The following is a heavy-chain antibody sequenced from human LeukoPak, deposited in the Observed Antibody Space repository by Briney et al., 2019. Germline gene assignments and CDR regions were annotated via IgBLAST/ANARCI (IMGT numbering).Heavy chain of an antibody. J-gene: IGHJ4*02. Sequence: GGFLRLSCAASDFSFITYAMSWVRQAPGKGLEWVSTISGGGDATYYADSVKGRFTISRDNSKNTLYLQMNSLRVEDTAVYYCARDSSMLRGPLVIYYFDFWGQGTLVTVSS. D-gene: IGHD3-10*01. CDR2: ISGGGDAT. CDR3: ARDSSMLRGPLVIYYFDF. CDR1: DFSFITYA. V-gene: IGHV3-23*01.